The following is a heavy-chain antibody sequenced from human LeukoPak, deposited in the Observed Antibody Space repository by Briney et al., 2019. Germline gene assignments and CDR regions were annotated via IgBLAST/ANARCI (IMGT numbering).Heavy chain of an antibody. CDR3: ARGALTRYYYGSGSYAEYFQH. Sequence: ASVKVSCKASGYTFTSYGISWVRQAPGQGLEWMGWISAYNGNTNYAQKLQGRVTMTTDTYTSTAYMELRSLRSDDTAVYYCARGALTRYYYGSGSYAEYFQHWGQGTLVTVSS. CDR2: ISAYNGNT. CDR1: GYTFTSYG. J-gene: IGHJ1*01. D-gene: IGHD3-10*01. V-gene: IGHV1-18*01.